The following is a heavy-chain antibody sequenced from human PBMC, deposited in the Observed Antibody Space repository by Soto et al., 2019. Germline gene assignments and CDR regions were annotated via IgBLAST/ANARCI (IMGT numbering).Heavy chain of an antibody. CDR2: IYAADSES. D-gene: IGHD3-9*01. Sequence: PGESLKISCKGSGYRFTSYWIAWVRQKPGKGLEWMGTIYAADSESKYSPSFQGQVSFSADKSNNTAHLHWSSLKASDTATYFCARFVSYYDFLNGYHHYLDYWGQGTPVTVS. J-gene: IGHJ4*02. V-gene: IGHV5-51*01. CDR1: GYRFTSYW. CDR3: ARFVSYYDFLNGYHHYLDY.